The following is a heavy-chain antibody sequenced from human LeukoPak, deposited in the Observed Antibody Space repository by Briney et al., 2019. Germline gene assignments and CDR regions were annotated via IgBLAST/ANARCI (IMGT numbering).Heavy chain of an antibody. CDR1: GFTLSIYW. V-gene: IGHV3-74*01. CDR3: VRGTVAAAGVDY. CDR2: INTDGRST. J-gene: IGHJ4*02. D-gene: IGHD6-13*01. Sequence: RGSLRPSSATSGFTLSIYWMHWVRHAPRRGRVWVSRINTDGRSTNYADSVKGRFTISRDNAKYTLYLQMNSLRAEDTAVYYCVRGTVAAAGVDYWGQGALVTVSS.